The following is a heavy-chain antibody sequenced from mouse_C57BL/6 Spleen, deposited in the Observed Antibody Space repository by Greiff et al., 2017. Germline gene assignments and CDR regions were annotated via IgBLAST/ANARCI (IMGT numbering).Heavy chain of an antibody. CDR1: GYTFTSYW. CDR3: AGLYYDYPDY. D-gene: IGHD2-4*01. V-gene: IGHV1-64*01. CDR2: IHPKSGST. J-gene: IGHJ2*01. Sequence: VQLQQPGAELVKPGASVKLSCKASGYTFTSYWMHWVKQRPGQGLEWIGMIHPKSGSTNYNEKFKSKATLTVDKSSSTAYMQLSSLTSEDAAVYYCAGLYYDYPDYWGQGTTLTVSS.